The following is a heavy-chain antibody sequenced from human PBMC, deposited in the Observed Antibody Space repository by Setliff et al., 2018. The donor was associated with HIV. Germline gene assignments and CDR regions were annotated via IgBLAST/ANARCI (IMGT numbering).Heavy chain of an antibody. CDR3: ARFAVAGTKWSDP. CDR1: GYTFTSYG. Sequence: AASVKVSCKASGYTFTSYGISWVRQAPGQGLEWMGWISAYNGNTNYAQQLQGRVTLTTDTSTSTAYMELRSLRSDDTAVYYCARFAVAGTKWSDPWGQGTLVTVSS. V-gene: IGHV1-18*01. J-gene: IGHJ5*02. D-gene: IGHD6-19*01. CDR2: ISAYNGNT.